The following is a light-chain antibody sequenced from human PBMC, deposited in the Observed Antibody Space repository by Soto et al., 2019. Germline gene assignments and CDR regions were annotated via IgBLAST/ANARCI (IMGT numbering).Light chain of an antibody. Sequence: VLTQTPLSSPVTLGQPASISCRSSQSLVYSDGNTYLSWLQQRPGQTPRLLIYQFSNRFSGVPDRFSGRGAGIDFTLKISRVEAEDVGVYSCIQLSHFPRTCGQGTKVEIK. CDR2: QFS. V-gene: IGKV2-24*01. CDR1: QSLVYSDGNTY. J-gene: IGKJ1*01. CDR3: IQLSHFPRT.